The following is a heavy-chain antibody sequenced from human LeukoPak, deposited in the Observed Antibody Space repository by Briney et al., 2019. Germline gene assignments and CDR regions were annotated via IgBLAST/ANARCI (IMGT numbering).Heavy chain of an antibody. V-gene: IGHV3-23*01. J-gene: IGHJ4*02. D-gene: IGHD6-13*01. CDR2: ISISGGTT. Sequence: PGGSLRLSCAASGFTFSSYAMSWVRQAPGKGLEWVSSISISGGTTYYADSVKGRFTISRDNSKNTLYLQMNSLRAEDTAVYYCARDTSNSSSWYSFDYWGQGTLVTVSS. CDR1: GFTFSSYA. CDR3: ARDTSNSSSWYSFDY.